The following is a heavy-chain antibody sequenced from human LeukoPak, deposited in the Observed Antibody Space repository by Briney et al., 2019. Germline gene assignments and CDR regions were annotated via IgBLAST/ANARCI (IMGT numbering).Heavy chain of an antibody. Sequence: GGSLRLSCVAAGFSFNSYVMYWVRQAPGKGPEWVASIWYDGSDNFYADSVKGRFTISRDNSENTLHLQMNSLRAEDTAVYFCARGRNSGFSLDYWGQGTLVTVSS. CDR3: ARGRNSGFSLDY. V-gene: IGHV3-33*01. J-gene: IGHJ4*02. CDR2: IWYDGSDN. D-gene: IGHD3-22*01. CDR1: GFSFNSYV.